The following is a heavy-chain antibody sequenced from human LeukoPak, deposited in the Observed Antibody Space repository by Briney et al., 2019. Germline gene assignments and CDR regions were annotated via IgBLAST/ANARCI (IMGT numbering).Heavy chain of an antibody. V-gene: IGHV4-59*01. CDR3: ARIGHEDYYFDY. J-gene: IGHJ4*02. CDR1: GGSIISYY. CDR2: IYYSGST. Sequence: SETLSLTCTVSGGSIISYYWSWIRQPPGKGLEWIGYIYYSGSTNYNPSLKSRVTISVDTSKNQFSLKLSSVTAADTAAYYCARIGHEDYYFDYWGQGTLVTVSS.